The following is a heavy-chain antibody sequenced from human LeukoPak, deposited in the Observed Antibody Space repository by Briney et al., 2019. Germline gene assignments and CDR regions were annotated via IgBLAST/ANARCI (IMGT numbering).Heavy chain of an antibody. D-gene: IGHD1-14*01. J-gene: IGHJ6*03. CDR2: IYYSGST. V-gene: IGHV4-39*07. CDR1: GGSISSSSYY. Sequence: SETLSLTCTVSGGSISSSSYYWDWTRQPPGKGLEWIGSIYYSGSTYYNPSLKSRVTISVDTSKNQFSLKLSSVTAADTAVYYCARAGSQPRDYYYMDVWGKGTTVTVSS. CDR3: ARAGSQPRDYYYMDV.